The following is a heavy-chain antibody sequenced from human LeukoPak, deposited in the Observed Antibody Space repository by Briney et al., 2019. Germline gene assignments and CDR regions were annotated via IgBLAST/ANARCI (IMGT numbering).Heavy chain of an antibody. CDR1: GGSISSYY. D-gene: IGHD5-24*01. V-gene: IGHV4-59*01. J-gene: IGHJ4*02. CDR3: ARVLEMAYYFDY. CDR2: IYYSGST. Sequence: SETLSLTCTVSGGSISSYYWSWIRQPPGKGLEWIGYIYYSGSTNYNPSLKSRVTISVDTSKNQFSLKLSSVTAADTAVYYCARVLEMAYYFDYWGQGTLVTVSS.